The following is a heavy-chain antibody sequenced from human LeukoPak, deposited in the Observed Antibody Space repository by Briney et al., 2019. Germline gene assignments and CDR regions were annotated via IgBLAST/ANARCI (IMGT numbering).Heavy chain of an antibody. CDR3: ARLYSSSWGELGY. J-gene: IGHJ4*02. CDR1: GCPFDDYA. Sequence: GGSLRLSCAASGCPFDDYAMHWVREAPGKGLEWVSGISWNSGSIGYADSVKGRFTISRDNAKNSLYLQMNSLRAEDTALYYCARLYSSSWGELGYWGQGTLVTVSS. V-gene: IGHV3-9*01. D-gene: IGHD6-13*01. CDR2: ISWNSGSI.